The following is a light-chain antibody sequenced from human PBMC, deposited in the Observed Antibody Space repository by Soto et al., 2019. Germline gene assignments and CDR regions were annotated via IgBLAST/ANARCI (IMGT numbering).Light chain of an antibody. J-gene: IGKJ2*01. CDR1: QSISSW. Sequence: DSPMTQSPSTLSASVGDRVTTTCRASQSISSWLAWYQQKPGKAPKLLIYKESSLESGVPSRFSGSGSGTEFTLTISSLQAYDVATCYCQQYKSLDTFGQGTKLEIK. V-gene: IGKV1-5*03. CDR3: QQYKSLDT. CDR2: KES.